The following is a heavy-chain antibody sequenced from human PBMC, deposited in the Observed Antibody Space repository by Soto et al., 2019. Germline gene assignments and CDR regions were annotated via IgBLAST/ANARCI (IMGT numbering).Heavy chain of an antibody. J-gene: IGHJ5*02. CDR2: IYHSGST. Sequence: PSETLSLTCAVSGGSISSSNWWSWVRQPPGKGLEWIGEIYHSGSTNYNPSLKSRVTISVDKSKNQFSLKLSSVTAADTAVYYCARVHRPDSSGYYYWFDPWGQGTLVTVSS. V-gene: IGHV4-4*02. CDR1: GGSISSSNW. CDR3: ARVHRPDSSGYYYWFDP. D-gene: IGHD3-22*01.